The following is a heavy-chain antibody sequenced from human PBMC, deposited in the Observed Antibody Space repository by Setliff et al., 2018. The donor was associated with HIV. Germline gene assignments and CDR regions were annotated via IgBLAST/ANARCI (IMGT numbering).Heavy chain of an antibody. CDR2: ISRSSSDI. Sequence: GGSLRLSCEASGYTFSTYSMNWVRQAPGKGLEWVSSISRSSSDIYYADSVKGRFTVSRDNAKNSLYLQMNSLRAEDTAVYYCARVGYCSSTSCYDYWGQGTLVTVSS. V-gene: IGHV3-21*01. J-gene: IGHJ4*02. CDR1: GYTFSTYS. D-gene: IGHD2-2*01. CDR3: ARVGYCSSTSCYDY.